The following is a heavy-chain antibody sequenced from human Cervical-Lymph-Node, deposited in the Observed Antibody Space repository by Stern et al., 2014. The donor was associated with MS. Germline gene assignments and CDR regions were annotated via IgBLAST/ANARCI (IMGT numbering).Heavy chain of an antibody. CDR3: ARQRXXXX. CDR1: GYTFTSYW. J-gene: IGHJ4*02. CDR2: IFPGGSDI. V-gene: IGHV5-51*01. Sequence: EVQLVESGPEVKRPGESLKISCQASGYTFTSYWIGWVRQMPGKGLEWIAIIFPGGSDIRYSPSFQGQVTISADKSSSPAYLQWNNLKASDTAIYYCARQRXXXXWGQGTLVTVSS.